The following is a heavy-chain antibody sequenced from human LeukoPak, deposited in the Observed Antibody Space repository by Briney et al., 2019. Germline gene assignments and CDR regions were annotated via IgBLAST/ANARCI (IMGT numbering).Heavy chain of an antibody. D-gene: IGHD3-22*01. CDR2: IYPGDSDT. J-gene: IGHJ4*02. CDR3: ARGPKYYDSSGYYYPPHFDY. CDR1: GYSFTSYW. V-gene: IGHV5-51*01. Sequence: GESLKISWKGSGYSFTSYWIGWVRQLPGKGLEWMGIIYPGDSDTRYSPSFQGQVTISADKSISTAYLQWSSLKASDTAMYYCARGPKYYDSSGYYYPPHFDYWGQGTLVTVSS.